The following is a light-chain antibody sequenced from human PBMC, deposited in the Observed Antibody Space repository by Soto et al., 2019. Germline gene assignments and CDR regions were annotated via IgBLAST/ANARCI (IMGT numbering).Light chain of an antibody. CDR2: DVI. Sequence: QSVLTLPRSVSGSPGRSVTISCTGTSIYVRTYTYVSWYQQHSGKAPKLIIYDVIKRPSGVPDRFSCSKSGNTASRTISGLQAEDEADYYCCSYAGSYTHVFGTGTKVTVL. J-gene: IGLJ1*01. CDR3: CSYAGSYTHV. CDR1: SIYVRTYTY. V-gene: IGLV2-11*01.